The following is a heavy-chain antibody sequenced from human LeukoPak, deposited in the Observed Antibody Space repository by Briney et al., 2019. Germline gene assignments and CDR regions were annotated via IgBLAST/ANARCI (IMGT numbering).Heavy chain of an antibody. CDR2: IKQDGSEK. D-gene: IGHD3-22*01. J-gene: IGHJ4*02. V-gene: IGHV3-7*01. Sequence: PGGSLRLSCAASGFTFSSYWMSWVRQAPGKGLEWVANIKQDGSEKYYVDSVKGRFTISRDNAKNSLYLQMNSLRAEDTAVYYCARDGNYYDSSGGAYWGQGTLVTVSS. CDR1: GFTFSSYW. CDR3: ARDGNYYDSSGGAY.